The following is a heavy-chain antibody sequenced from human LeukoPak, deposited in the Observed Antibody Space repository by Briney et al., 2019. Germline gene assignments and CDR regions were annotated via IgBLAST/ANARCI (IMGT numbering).Heavy chain of an antibody. D-gene: IGHD6-6*01. Sequence: SETLSLTCTVSGGSISSYYWSWIRQPPGKGLEWIGHIYTSGSTNYNPSLKSRVTISVDTSQNQFSLKVSTVTAADTAVYYCSRTYSSSSHFDYWGQGTLVTVSA. J-gene: IGHJ4*02. CDR1: GGSISSYY. CDR3: SRTYSSSSHFDY. CDR2: IYTSGST. V-gene: IGHV4-4*08.